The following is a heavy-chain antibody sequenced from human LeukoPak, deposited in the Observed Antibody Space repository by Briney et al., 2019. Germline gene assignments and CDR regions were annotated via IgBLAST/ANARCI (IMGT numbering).Heavy chain of an antibody. CDR2: IYSGGST. V-gene: IGHV3-66*01. D-gene: IGHD3-22*01. J-gene: IGHJ4*02. CDR3: ARAGGDSSGYYFDY. Sequence: GGTLRLSCAGSGFTFSSYGMSWVRQAPGKGLEWVSVIYSGGSTYYADSVKGRFTISRDNSKNTLYLQMNSLRAEDTAVYYCARAGGDSSGYYFDYWGQGTLVTVSS. CDR1: GFTFSSYG.